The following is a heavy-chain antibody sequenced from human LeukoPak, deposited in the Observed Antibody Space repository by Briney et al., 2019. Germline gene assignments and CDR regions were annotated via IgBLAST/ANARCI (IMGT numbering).Heavy chain of an antibody. V-gene: IGHV1-8*03. D-gene: IGHD5-12*01. J-gene: IGHJ4*02. CDR3: ARGVATNY. CDR1: GYTFTGYY. CDR2: MNPDSGNT. Sequence: ASVKVSCKASGYTFTGYYMHWVRQAPGQGREWMGWMNPDSGNTDYAQKFQGGVTITRNTSISTAYMELSSLRSEDTAVYYCARGVATNYWGQGTLVTVSS.